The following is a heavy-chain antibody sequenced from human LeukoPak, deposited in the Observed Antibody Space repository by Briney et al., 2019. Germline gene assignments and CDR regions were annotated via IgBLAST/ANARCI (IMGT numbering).Heavy chain of an antibody. V-gene: IGHV3-30*18. CDR2: ISYDGSNK. J-gene: IGHJ4*02. D-gene: IGHD3-10*01. CDR3: AKAWFGELAPDY. Sequence: GSLRLSCAASGFTFSSYGMHWVRQAPGKGLEWVAVISYDGSNKYYADSVKGRFTISRDNSKNTLYLQMNSLRAEDTAVYYCAKAWFGELAPDYWGQGTLVTVSS. CDR1: GFTFSSYG.